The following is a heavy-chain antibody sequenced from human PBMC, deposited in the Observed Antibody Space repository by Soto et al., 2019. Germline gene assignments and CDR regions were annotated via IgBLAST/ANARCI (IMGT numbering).Heavy chain of an antibody. D-gene: IGHD3-3*01. J-gene: IGHJ4*02. CDR3: ARALSLGVEWLSHFAY. V-gene: IGHV4-61*01. Sequence: QVQLQESGPGLVKPSDTLSLTCTVSGCSVSSGSYYWSWIRQPPGKGLKWTGYIYYSGSTHYNPSLKRRVTIAVDASKDQFCLKLSSVTGADTAVNYCARALSLGVEWLSHFAYWGQGTLVNVFS. CDR1: GCSVSSGSYY. CDR2: IYYSGST.